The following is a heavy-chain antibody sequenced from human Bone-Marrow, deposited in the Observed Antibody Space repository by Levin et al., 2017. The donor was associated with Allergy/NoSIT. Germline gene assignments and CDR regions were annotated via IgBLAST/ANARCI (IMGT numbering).Heavy chain of an antibody. CDR2: IIPIFGTA. Sequence: ASVKVSCKASGGTFSSYAISWVRQAPGQGLEWMGGIIPIFGTANYAQKFQGRVTITADESTSTAYMELSSLRSEDTAVYYCARDSYGGNPRLFDYWGQGTLVTVSS. CDR1: GGTFSSYA. V-gene: IGHV1-69*13. CDR3: ARDSYGGNPRLFDY. J-gene: IGHJ4*02. D-gene: IGHD4-23*01.